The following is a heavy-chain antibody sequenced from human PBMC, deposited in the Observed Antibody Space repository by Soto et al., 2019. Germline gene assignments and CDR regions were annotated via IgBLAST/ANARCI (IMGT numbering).Heavy chain of an antibody. CDR2: IDDAGST. V-gene: IGHV4-59*01. D-gene: IGHD2-2*02. Sequence: PSETLSLTCRVSGGSMTSYYWNWLRQSPGKGLEWIGYIDDAGSTKFNPSLRSRVSMSILTSQGQVSLTLDSVTAEDTAVYYCARESCSSTSCYSEGGALDYWGQGTLVTVSS. J-gene: IGHJ4*02. CDR3: ARESCSSTSCYSEGGALDY. CDR1: GGSMTSYY.